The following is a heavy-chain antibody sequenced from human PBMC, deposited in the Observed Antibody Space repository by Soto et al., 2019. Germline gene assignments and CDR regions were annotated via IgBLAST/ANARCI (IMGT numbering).Heavy chain of an antibody. D-gene: IGHD6-6*01. CDR3: ARGRQLVGYFYYYMDV. CDR2: ISAYNGNT. Sequence: ASVKVSCKASGYTFTNYGITWVRQAPGQGLEWMGWISAYNGNTHYTQRLQGRVTMTTDTSTSTAYMELRGLRSDDTAVYYCARGRQLVGYFYYYMDVWGKGTTVTV. J-gene: IGHJ6*03. CDR1: GYTFTNYG. V-gene: IGHV1-18*01.